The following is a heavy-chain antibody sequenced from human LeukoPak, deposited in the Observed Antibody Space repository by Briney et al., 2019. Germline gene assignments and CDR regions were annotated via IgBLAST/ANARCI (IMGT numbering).Heavy chain of an antibody. Sequence: GGSLRLSCAASGFTFSNTWMNWVRQAPGKGLEWVGRIQSKTDGGTTEYAAPVKGRFTISRDDSKTTLYLQMNSLKTEDTVVYYGASLTVRGVTNIWGQGTLVTVSS. D-gene: IGHD3-10*01. CDR1: GFTFSNTW. V-gene: IGHV3-15*01. J-gene: IGHJ4*02. CDR3: ASLTVRGVTNI. CDR2: IQSKTDGGTT.